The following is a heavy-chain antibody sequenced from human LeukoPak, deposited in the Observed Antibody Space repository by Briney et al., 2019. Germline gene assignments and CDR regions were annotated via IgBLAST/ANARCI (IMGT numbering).Heavy chain of an antibody. V-gene: IGHV3-23*01. CDR3: AGSLKWNLVGFDH. J-gene: IGHJ4*02. CDR2: INDSGSST. D-gene: IGHD1-1*01. Sequence: GGSLRLSCAASGFTFSSYGMTWVRQAPGKGLEWVSVINDSGSSTFYADSVKGRFTISRDNSKNTLYLQMSGLRAEDTAVYYCAGSLKWNLVGFDHWGQGTLVIVSS. CDR1: GFTFSSYG.